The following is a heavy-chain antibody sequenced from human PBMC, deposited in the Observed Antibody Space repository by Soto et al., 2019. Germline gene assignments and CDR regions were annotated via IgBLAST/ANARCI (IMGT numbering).Heavy chain of an antibody. D-gene: IGHD5-18*01. V-gene: IGHV3-33*01. CDR3: ARDRYSYGLSGGYFDY. CDR1: GFTFSSYG. CDR2: IWYDGSNK. J-gene: IGHJ4*02. Sequence: GGSLRLSCAASGFTFSSYGMHWVRQAPGKGLEWVAVIWYDGSNKYYADSVKGRFTISRDNSKNTLYLQMNSLRAEDTAVYYCARDRYSYGLSGGYFDYWGQGTLVTVSS.